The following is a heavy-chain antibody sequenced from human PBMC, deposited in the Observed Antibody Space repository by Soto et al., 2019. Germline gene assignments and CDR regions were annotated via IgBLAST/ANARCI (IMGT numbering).Heavy chain of an antibody. D-gene: IGHD2-2*01. CDR2: INPSGGSA. Sequence: ASVKLSCKASGYSFISHYIHWVRQAPGQGLEWMGFINPSGGSATLAQKFQGRVTMTRDTSTSTVYMELTILRSEDAAVYYCARDYLSSKLSLSYFDFWGQGTLVTVSS. CDR3: ARDYLSSKLSLSYFDF. J-gene: IGHJ4*02. CDR1: GYSFISHY. V-gene: IGHV1-46*01.